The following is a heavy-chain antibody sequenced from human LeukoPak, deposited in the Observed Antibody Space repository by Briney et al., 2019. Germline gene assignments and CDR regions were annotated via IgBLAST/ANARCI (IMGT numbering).Heavy chain of an antibody. V-gene: IGHV1-8*01. CDR3: ARGLTLSRGDRGVIPSTGY. D-gene: IGHD3-10*01. CDR2: MNPNSGNT. J-gene: IGHJ4*02. Sequence: GASVKVSCKASGYTFTSYDINWVRQATGQGLEWMGWMNPNSGNTGYAQKFQGGVTMTRNTSISTAYMELSSLRSEDTAVYYCARGLTLSRGDRGVIPSTGYWGQGTLVTVSS. CDR1: GYTFTSYD.